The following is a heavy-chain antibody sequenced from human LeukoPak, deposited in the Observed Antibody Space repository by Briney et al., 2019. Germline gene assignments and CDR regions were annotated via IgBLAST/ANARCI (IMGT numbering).Heavy chain of an antibody. Sequence: ASVKVSCKASGHTFINYAIHWVRQGPGQRLEWVGWINVGNGGTKYSQRFQGRVTITRNTSASTAYMELSRLRSEDTAIYYCATSEEGRWGQGTLVTVSS. CDR1: GHTFINYA. D-gene: IGHD2-15*01. CDR2: INVGNGGT. V-gene: IGHV1-3*01. CDR3: ATSEEGR. J-gene: IGHJ4*02.